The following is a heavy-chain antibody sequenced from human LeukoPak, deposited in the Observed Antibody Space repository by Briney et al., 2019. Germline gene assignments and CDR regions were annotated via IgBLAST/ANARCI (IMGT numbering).Heavy chain of an antibody. D-gene: IGHD3-3*01. CDR1: GFTFGDYA. Sequence: GGSLRLSCTASGFTFGDYAMSWFRQAPGKGLEWVGVIRSKAYGGTTEFAASVKGRFTISRDDSKSIAYLQMNSLKTEDTGVYYCTRNNDFWSGYQPVVWFDPWGLGTLVTVSS. V-gene: IGHV3-49*03. J-gene: IGHJ5*02. CDR3: TRNNDFWSGYQPVVWFDP. CDR2: IRSKAYGGTT.